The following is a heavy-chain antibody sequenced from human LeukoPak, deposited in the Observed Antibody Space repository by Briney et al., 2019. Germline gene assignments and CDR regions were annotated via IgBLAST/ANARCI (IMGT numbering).Heavy chain of an antibody. CDR1: GFTFSNYG. CDR2: IWSDESNK. J-gene: IGHJ2*01. Sequence: GGSLRLSCAASGFTFSNYGMHWVRQAPGKGLEWVAVIWSDESNKYYADSVKGRFTISRDNFKNTLYLHMNRLRAEDTTVYYCARGVVGATTGWYFDLWGRGTQVTVSS. D-gene: IGHD1-26*01. V-gene: IGHV3-33*01. CDR3: ARGVVGATTGWYFDL.